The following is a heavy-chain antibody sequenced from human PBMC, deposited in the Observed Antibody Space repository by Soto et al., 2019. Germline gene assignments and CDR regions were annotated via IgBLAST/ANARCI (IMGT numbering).Heavy chain of an antibody. Sequence: GGSLRLSCAASGFTFSGSAMHWVRQASGKGLEWVGRIRSKANSYATAYAASVKGRFTISRDDSKNTAYLQMNSLKTEDTAVYYCTRPAGNDYGGNSWFDPWGQVTLVTVSS. CDR3: TRPAGNDYGGNSWFDP. CDR2: IRSKANSYAT. J-gene: IGHJ5*02. CDR1: GFTFSGSA. D-gene: IGHD4-17*01. V-gene: IGHV3-73*01.